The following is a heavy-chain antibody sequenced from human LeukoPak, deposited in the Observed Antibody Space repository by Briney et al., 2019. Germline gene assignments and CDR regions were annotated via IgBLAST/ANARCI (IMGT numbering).Heavy chain of an antibody. CDR1: GYTFTGYY. J-gene: IGHJ4*02. CDR2: INSNSGGT. CDR3: ARGFPYSSGWLPYNPELDY. D-gene: IGHD6-19*01. V-gene: IGHV1-2*02. Sequence: ASVKVSCKASGYTFTGYYMHWVRQAPGQGLEWMGWINSNSGGTNYAQKFQGRVTMTRDTSISTAYMELSRLRSDDTAVYYCARGFPYSSGWLPYNPELDYWGQGTLVTVSS.